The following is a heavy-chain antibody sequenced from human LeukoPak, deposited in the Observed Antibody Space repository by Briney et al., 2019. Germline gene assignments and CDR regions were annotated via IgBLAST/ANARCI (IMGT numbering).Heavy chain of an antibody. Sequence: SETLSLTCTVSGGSISSSSYYWGWIRQPPGKGLEWIGSIYYSGSTYYNPSLKSRVTISVDTSKNQFSLKLSSVTAADTAVYYCARSISYSNYVYYYYYMDVWGKGTTVTVSS. CDR1: GGSISSSSYY. D-gene: IGHD4-11*01. V-gene: IGHV4-39*01. CDR3: ARSISYSNYVYYYYYMDV. J-gene: IGHJ6*03. CDR2: IYYSGST.